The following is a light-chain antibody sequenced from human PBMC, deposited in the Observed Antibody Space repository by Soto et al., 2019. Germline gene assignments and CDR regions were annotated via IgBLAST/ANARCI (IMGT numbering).Light chain of an antibody. Sequence: ESVLTQSPATLSLSPGERATLSCRASQSVGSSLAWYQQKPGQAPRLLIYDAYNRATGIPARFSGSGSGTDFTLTISSVEPEDFAVYYCQQRTTWPRLWTFGGGTKVEIK. CDR3: QQRTTWPRLWT. CDR1: QSVGSS. J-gene: IGKJ4*01. V-gene: IGKV3-11*01. CDR2: DAY.